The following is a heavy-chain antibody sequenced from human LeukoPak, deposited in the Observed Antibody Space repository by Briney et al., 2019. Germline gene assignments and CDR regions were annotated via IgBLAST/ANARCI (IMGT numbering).Heavy chain of an antibody. V-gene: IGHV1-69*13. D-gene: IGHD2-2*01. CDR2: IIPIFGTA. J-gene: IGHJ4*02. CDR1: GGTFSSDA. CDR3: ARDEEYCSSTSCSNYFDY. Sequence: SVKVSCKASGGTFSSDAISWVRQAPGQGLECMGGIIPIFGTANYAQRFQGRVTITADESTSTAYMELSSLRSEDTAVYYCARDEEYCSSTSCSNYFDYWGQGTLVTVSS.